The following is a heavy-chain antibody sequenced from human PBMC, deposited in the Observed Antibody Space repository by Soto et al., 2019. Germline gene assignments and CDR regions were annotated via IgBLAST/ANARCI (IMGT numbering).Heavy chain of an antibody. D-gene: IGHD1-26*01. J-gene: IGHJ4*02. CDR2: IYNSGST. CDR1: GGSINNNGYF. CDR3: ARGPSGDKVDY. V-gene: IGHV4-30-4*01. Sequence: QVQLQESGPGVVEPSQTLSLTCTVSGGSINNNGYFWSWIRQPPGSGLEWIGHIYNSGSTYSNPSLNSRLTISVDTSKTQFSLKLSSVTAADTAVYYCARGPSGDKVDYWGQGTLVTVSS.